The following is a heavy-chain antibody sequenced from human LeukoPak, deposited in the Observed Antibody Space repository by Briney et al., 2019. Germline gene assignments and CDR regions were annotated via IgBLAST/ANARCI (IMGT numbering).Heavy chain of an antibody. V-gene: IGHV4-39*07. CDR2: IYYTGST. J-gene: IGHJ5*02. D-gene: IGHD6-19*01. CDR3: ARDSSSGSFWFDP. Sequence: NPSETLSLTCIVSGGSISSSNYYWGWIRQPPGKGLDWIGGIYYTGSTYYNPSLKSRVTISIDTSKNQFSLHLTSVTAADTAVYYCARDSSSGSFWFDPWGQGTLVTVSS. CDR1: GGSISSSNYY.